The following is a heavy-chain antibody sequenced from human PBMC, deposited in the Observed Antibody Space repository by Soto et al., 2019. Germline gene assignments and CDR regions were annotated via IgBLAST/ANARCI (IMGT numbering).Heavy chain of an antibody. CDR3: ARHCSSTSCYVYYYGMDV. Sequence: QVQLVQSGAEVKKPGASVKVSCKASGYTFTSYGISWVRQAPGQGLEWMGWISAYNGNTNYARKLQGRVTMTTDTSTSTAYMELRSLRSDDTAVYYCARHCSSTSCYVYYYGMDVWGQGTTVTVSS. D-gene: IGHD2-2*01. V-gene: IGHV1-18*01. J-gene: IGHJ6*02. CDR2: ISAYNGNT. CDR1: GYTFTSYG.